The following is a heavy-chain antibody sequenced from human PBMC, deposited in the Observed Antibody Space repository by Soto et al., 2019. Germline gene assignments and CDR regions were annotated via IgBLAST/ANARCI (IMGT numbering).Heavy chain of an antibody. V-gene: IGHV1-69*13. CDR2: IIPLFGTA. D-gene: IGHD3-22*01. CDR1: GGTFSTYT. CDR3: ARPDSSGYYLDAFDI. Sequence: SVKVSCKASGGTFSTYTMTWVRQAPGQGLEWMGGIIPLFGTANYAQKFQGRVTITADESTSTVYMELSSLRSEDTAVYYCARPDSSGYYLDAFDIWGQGTMVTVSS. J-gene: IGHJ3*02.